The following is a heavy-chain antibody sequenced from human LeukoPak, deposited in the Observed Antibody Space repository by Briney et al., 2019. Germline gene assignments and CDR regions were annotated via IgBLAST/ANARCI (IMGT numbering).Heavy chain of an antibody. CDR3: ARAKVTPNDAFDI. J-gene: IGHJ3*02. CDR1: GYTFTGYY. D-gene: IGHD4-23*01. CDR2: INPNSGGT. V-gene: IGHV1-2*02. Sequence: ASVKVSCKASGYTFTGYYMHWVRQAPGQGLGWMGWINPNSGGTNYAQKFQGRVTMTRDTSISTAYMELSRLRSDDTAVYYCARAKVTPNDAFDIWGQGTMVTVSS.